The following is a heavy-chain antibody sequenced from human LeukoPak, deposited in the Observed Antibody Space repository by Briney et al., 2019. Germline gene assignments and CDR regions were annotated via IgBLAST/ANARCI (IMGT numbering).Heavy chain of an antibody. CDR3: ARGSMYYYGSGSYSTVPFDP. Sequence: SQTLSLTCTVSGGSISSGSYYWSWIRQPAGKGLEWIGRIYTSGSTNYNPSLKSRVTISVDTSKNQFSLKLSSVTAADTAVYYCARGSMYYYGSGSYSTVPFDPWGQGTLVTVS. V-gene: IGHV4-61*02. J-gene: IGHJ5*02. D-gene: IGHD3-10*01. CDR1: GGSISSGSYY. CDR2: IYTSGST.